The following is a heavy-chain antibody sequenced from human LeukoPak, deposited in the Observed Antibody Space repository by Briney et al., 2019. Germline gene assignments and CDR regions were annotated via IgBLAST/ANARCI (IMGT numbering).Heavy chain of an antibody. CDR3: ARLYSSSWNDAFDI. J-gene: IGHJ3*02. D-gene: IGHD6-13*01. CDR2: IYHSGST. V-gene: IGHV4-38-2*01. CDR1: GYSISSGYY. Sequence: SETLSLTCAVSGYSISSGYYWGWIRQPPGKGLEWIGSIYHSGSTYYNPSLKSRVTISVDMSKNQFSLKLSSVTAADTAVYYCARLYSSSWNDAFDIWGQGTMVTVSS.